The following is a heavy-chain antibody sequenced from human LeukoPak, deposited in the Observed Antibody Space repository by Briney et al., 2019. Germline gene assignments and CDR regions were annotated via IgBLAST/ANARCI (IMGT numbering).Heavy chain of an antibody. D-gene: IGHD3-9*01. J-gene: IGHJ4*02. CDR3: ARHSFILTGYYGYFDY. CDR1: GGSISSSSYY. CDR2: IYYSGST. V-gene: IGHV4-39*01. Sequence: SETLSLTCTVSGGSISSSSYYWGWIRQPPGKGLEWVGSIYYSGSTYYNPSLKSRVTISVDTSKNQFSLKLSSVTAADTAVYYCARHSFILTGYYGYFDYCGQGTPVTVSS.